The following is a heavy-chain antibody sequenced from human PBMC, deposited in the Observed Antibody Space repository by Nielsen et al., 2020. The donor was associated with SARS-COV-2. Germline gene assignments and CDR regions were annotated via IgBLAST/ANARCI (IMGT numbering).Heavy chain of an antibody. CDR3: AKDRRLRLGELPEPFDY. CDR2: ISYDGDNK. Sequence: GESLKISCAASGFTFSSHAMHWVRQAPGKGLEWVAVISYDGDNKYYADSVKGRFPISRDNSKNTLYLQMNSLRAEDTAVYYCAKDRRLRLGELPEPFDYWGQGTLVTVSS. J-gene: IGHJ4*02. V-gene: IGHV3-30*04. D-gene: IGHD3-16*01. CDR1: GFTFSSHA.